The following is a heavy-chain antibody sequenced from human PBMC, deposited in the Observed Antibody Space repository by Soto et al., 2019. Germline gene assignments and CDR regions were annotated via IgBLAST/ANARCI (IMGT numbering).Heavy chain of an antibody. CDR1: GGSINSGAYY. Sequence: QVQLQESGPGLVKPSQTLSLTCSVSGGSINSGAYYWGWIRQHPGKGLEWIGYISYNGRTYSNPSLQSRVDLALDMSESQFSLKLTSVTAADTAVYFCARVSATGTRWSDPWGQGTLVTVSP. J-gene: IGHJ5*02. CDR3: ARVSATGTRWSDP. V-gene: IGHV4-31*03. D-gene: IGHD6-13*01. CDR2: ISYNGRT.